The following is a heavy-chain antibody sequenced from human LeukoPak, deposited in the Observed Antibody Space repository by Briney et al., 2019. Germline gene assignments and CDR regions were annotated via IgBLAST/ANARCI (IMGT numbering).Heavy chain of an antibody. J-gene: IGHJ6*01. V-gene: IGHV3-48*02. CDR1: GVTFTGYS. CDR2: ISSSRSPI. D-gene: IGHD2-2*01. CDR3: ARERVVPAANNYYYYGMDV. Sequence: SLGSPRLSSAASGVTFTGYSTNCGCQAPRKRLEWVSYISSSRSPIYYANSVKGRFTISRDNAKNSLYLQMNSLRDEDTAVYYCARERVVPAANNYYYYGMDVWGQGTTVTVSS.